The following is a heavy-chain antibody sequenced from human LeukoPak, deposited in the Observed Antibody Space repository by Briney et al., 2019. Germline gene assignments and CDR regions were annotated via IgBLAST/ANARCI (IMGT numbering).Heavy chain of an antibody. CDR2: IRYDGSKK. V-gene: IGHV3-30*02. J-gene: IGHJ4*02. D-gene: IGHD3-3*01. Sequence: GGSLRLSCAASGFTFSRYGVHWVRQAPGKGLEWVAFIRYDGSKKDYADSVKGRFTISRDNSKNTLYLQMNSLRAEDTAVYYCAKDLGITIFGVDYWGQGTLVTVSS. CDR3: AKDLGITIFGVDY. CDR1: GFTFSRYG.